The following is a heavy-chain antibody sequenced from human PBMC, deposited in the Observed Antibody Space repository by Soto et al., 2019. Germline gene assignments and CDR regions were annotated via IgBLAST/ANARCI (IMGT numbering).Heavy chain of an antibody. J-gene: IGHJ5*02. D-gene: IGHD3-10*01. CDR1: GGYISSYY. Sequence: SETLSLTCTVSGGYISSYYWSWIRQPPGKGLEWIGYIYYSGSTNYNPSLKSRVTISVDTSKNQFSLKLSSVTAADTAVYYCARGHVVRITMVRGVIIRNWFDPWGQGTLVTVSS. CDR3: ARGHVVRITMVRGVIIRNWFDP. V-gene: IGHV4-59*08. CDR2: IYYSGST.